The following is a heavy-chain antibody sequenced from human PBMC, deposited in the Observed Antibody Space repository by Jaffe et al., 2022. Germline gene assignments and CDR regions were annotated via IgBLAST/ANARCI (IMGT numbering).Heavy chain of an antibody. CDR3: ARRPGRDFWRNFPIDY. CDR2: IYPGDSDT. Sequence: EVQLVQSGAEVKKPGESLKISCKGSGYSFTSYWIGWVRQMPGKGLEWMGIIYPGDSDTRYSPSFQGQVTISADKSISTAYLQWSSLKASDTAMYYCARRPGRDFWRNFPIDYWGQGTLVTVSS. V-gene: IGHV5-51*03. D-gene: IGHD3-3*01. CDR1: GYSFTSYW. J-gene: IGHJ4*02.